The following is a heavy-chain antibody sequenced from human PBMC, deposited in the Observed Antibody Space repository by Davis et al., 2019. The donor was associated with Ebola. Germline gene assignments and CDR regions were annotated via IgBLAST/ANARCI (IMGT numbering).Heavy chain of an antibody. Sequence: SVKVSCKASGGTFSSYAISWVRQAPGQGLEWMGRIIPILGIANYAQKFQGRVTITADKSTSTAYMELSSLRSEDTAVYYCARDAYSSSSGYYGMDVWGQGTTVTVSS. J-gene: IGHJ6*02. CDR1: GGTFSSYA. D-gene: IGHD6-6*01. CDR3: ARDAYSSSSGYYGMDV. CDR2: IIPILGIA. V-gene: IGHV1-69*04.